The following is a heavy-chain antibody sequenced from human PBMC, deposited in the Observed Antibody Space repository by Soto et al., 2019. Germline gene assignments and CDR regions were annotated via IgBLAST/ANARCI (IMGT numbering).Heavy chain of an antibody. V-gene: IGHV4-34*01. Sequence: PSETLSLNCPVSGGSFSGYDWSWIRHPPRKGLEWIGEINHSGSTNYNPSLKSRLTISVDTSKNQFSLKLSSVTAADTAVYYCVRGGIQARISIPRHRYWGQGTLVTVSS. CDR3: VRGGIQARISIPRHRY. CDR2: INHSGST. J-gene: IGHJ4*02. D-gene: IGHD6-6*01. CDR1: GGSFSGYD.